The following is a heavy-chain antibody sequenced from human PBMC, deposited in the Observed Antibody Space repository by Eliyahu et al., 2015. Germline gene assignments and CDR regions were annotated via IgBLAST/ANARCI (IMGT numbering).Heavy chain of an antibody. V-gene: IGHV3-23*01. CDR3: AKAQDLGFDY. CDR1: GFTFSSYA. CDR2: ISGSGGRT. Sequence: EVQLLESGGGLVQPGGSLRLSCAASGFTFSSYAMXWVRQAPGKGLEWVSTISGSGGRTYYADSVKGRFTISRDNSKNTLFLQMNSLRAEDTAVYYCAKAQDLGFDYWGQGTLVTVSS. D-gene: IGHD7-27*01. J-gene: IGHJ4*02.